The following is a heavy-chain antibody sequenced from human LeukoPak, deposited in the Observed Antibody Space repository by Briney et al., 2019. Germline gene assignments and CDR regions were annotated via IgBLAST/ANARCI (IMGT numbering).Heavy chain of an antibody. J-gene: IGHJ5*02. CDR3: ARTTMNRGGLDP. CDR1: GYRFVSYW. Sequence: GESLKFSCQGSGYRFVSYWIAWVRQKPGKGLEWMGIIYPGDSETRYSPSSQGQVTFSVDKSTSTAYLHWSSMNVSDTAIYYCARTTMNRGGLDPWGQGTLVTVSS. CDR2: IYPGDSET. D-gene: IGHD3-16*01. V-gene: IGHV5-51*01.